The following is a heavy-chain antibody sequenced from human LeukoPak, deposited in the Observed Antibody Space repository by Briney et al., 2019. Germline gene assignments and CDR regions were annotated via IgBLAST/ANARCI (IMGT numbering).Heavy chain of an antibody. CDR3: ARAYGSGSYRYWFDP. CDR2: MNPNSGNA. CDR1: GYTFTDYN. Sequence: ASVKVSCKTSGYTFTDYNLHWVRQAPGQRLEWMGWMNPNSGNAGSAQKFQGRVTMTRNTSISTAYMELSSLRSEDTAVYYCARAYGSGSYRYWFDPCGQGTLVTVSS. D-gene: IGHD3-10*01. V-gene: IGHV1-8*02. J-gene: IGHJ5*02.